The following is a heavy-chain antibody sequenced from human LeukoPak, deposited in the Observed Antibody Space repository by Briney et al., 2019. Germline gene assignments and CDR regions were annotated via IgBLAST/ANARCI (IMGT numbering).Heavy chain of an antibody. J-gene: IGHJ4*02. Sequence: GGSLILSCAASGFTFSSYGMHWVRQAPGKGLEWVAVISYDGSNKYYADSVKGRFTISRDNSKNTLYLQMNSLRAEDTAVYYCAKDLSIGGEYYFDYWGQGTLVTVSS. V-gene: IGHV3-30*18. CDR2: ISYDGSNK. CDR3: AKDLSIGGEYYFDY. D-gene: IGHD3-10*01. CDR1: GFTFSSYG.